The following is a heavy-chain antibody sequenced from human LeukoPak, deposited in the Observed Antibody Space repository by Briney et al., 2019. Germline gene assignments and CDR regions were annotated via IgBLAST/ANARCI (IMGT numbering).Heavy chain of an antibody. CDR2: INPNGGGT. J-gene: IGHJ4*02. CDR3: ARVLVHYDILAGYYLPDY. D-gene: IGHD3-9*01. CDR1: GYTFTGYY. Sequence: ASVKVSCKASGYTFTGYYMHWVRQAPGQGLEWMGWINPNGGGTNYAQKFQGRVTMTRDTSISTAYMELSRLRSDDTAVYYCARVLVHYDILAGYYLPDYWGQGTLVTVSS. V-gene: IGHV1-2*02.